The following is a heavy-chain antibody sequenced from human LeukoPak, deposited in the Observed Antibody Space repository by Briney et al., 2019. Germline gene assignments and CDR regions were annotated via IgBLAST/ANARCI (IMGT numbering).Heavy chain of an antibody. CDR2: IYHSGST. D-gene: IGHD2-15*01. J-gene: IGHJ3*02. Sequence: SETLSLTCTVSGGSMSGYYWNWIRQPPGKGLEWIGYIYHSGSTDYNPSLRGRVTISADTSKSQFSLKLSSMTAADTAVYYCARDYLLTGAFDIWGRGAMVTVSS. V-gene: IGHV4-59*13. CDR1: GGSMSGYY. CDR3: ARDYLLTGAFDI.